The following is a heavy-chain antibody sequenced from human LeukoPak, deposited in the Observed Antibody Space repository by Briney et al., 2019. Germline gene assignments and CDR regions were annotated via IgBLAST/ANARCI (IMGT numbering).Heavy chain of an antibody. D-gene: IGHD7-27*01. Sequence: PGGSLRLSCAASGFTFSSYGMHWVRQAPGKGLEWVSAISGSGGSTYYADSVKGRFTISRDNSKNTLYLQMNSLRAEDTAVYYCARDDDSNWGVNYFDYWGQGTLVTVSS. CDR2: ISGSGGST. J-gene: IGHJ4*02. V-gene: IGHV3-23*01. CDR1: GFTFSSYG. CDR3: ARDDDSNWGVNYFDY.